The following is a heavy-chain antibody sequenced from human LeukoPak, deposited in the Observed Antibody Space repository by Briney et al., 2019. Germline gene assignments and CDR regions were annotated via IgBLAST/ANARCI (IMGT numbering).Heavy chain of an antibody. CDR3: ARRGYYDTSGYLFDY. Sequence: GGSLRLSCAASGFTFSSYEMNWVRQAPGKGLELVSYISSSGSTIYYADSVKGRFTISRDNAKDSLFLQMNSLRAEDTAVYYCARRGYYDTSGYLFDYWGQGTLVTVSS. CDR2: ISSSGSTI. J-gene: IGHJ4*02. D-gene: IGHD3-22*01. CDR1: GFTFSSYE. V-gene: IGHV3-48*03.